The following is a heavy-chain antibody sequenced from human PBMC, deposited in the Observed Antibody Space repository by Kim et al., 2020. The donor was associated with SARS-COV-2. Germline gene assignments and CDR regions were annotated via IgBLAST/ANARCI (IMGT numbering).Heavy chain of an antibody. Sequence: SVKVSCKASGGTFSSYAISWVRQAPGQGLEWMGGIIPIFGTANYAQKFQGRVTITADESTSTAYMELSSLRSEDTAVYYCARSEDGDYVLEPDAFDIWGQGTMVTVSS. V-gene: IGHV1-69*13. CDR1: GGTFSSYA. CDR3: ARSEDGDYVLEPDAFDI. CDR2: IIPIFGTA. D-gene: IGHD4-17*01. J-gene: IGHJ3*02.